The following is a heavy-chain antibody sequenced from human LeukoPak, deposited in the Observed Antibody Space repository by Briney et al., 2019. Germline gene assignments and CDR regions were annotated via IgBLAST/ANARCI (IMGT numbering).Heavy chain of an antibody. CDR2: ISAYNGNT. D-gene: IGHD3-22*01. CDR3: ARDKSSSGYYFNWFDP. Sequence: ASVKVSCKASGYTFTSYGISWVRQAPGQGLEWMGWISAYNGNTNYAQKLQGRVTMTTDTSTSTAYMELRSLRSDDTAVYYCARDKSSSGYYFNWFDPWGQGTLVTVSS. CDR1: GYTFTSYG. J-gene: IGHJ5*02. V-gene: IGHV1-18*01.